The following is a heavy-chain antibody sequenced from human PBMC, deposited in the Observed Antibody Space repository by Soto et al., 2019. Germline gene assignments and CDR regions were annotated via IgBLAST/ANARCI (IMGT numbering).Heavy chain of an antibody. CDR1: GFTFSTYW. CDR2: ISSDGSRT. D-gene: IGHD2-2*01. CDR3: VRDCSTTTCSMASGY. V-gene: IGHV3-74*01. J-gene: IGHJ4*02. Sequence: GGSLRLSCAASGFTFSTYWMHWVRQAPGKGLEWVSRISSDGSRTTYADSVKGRFTISRDNAKNTLYLQLSSLRAEDTAVYHCVRDCSTTTCSMASGYSGQGALVTVSS.